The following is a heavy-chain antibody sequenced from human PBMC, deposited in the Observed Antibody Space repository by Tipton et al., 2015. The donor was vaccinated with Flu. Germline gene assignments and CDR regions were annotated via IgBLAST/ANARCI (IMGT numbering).Heavy chain of an antibody. D-gene: IGHD1-26*01. J-gene: IGHJ4*02. CDR2: IIPSGDST. CDR1: GFTFSSYA. CDR3: AKDQVPSYSGSYSPMGFDY. V-gene: IGHV3-23*01. Sequence: SLRLSCAASGFTFSSYAMSWVRQAPEKGLEWVSTIIPSGDSTYYADSVKGRFTISRDNSKNTLYLQMSSLRAEDTAIYYCAKDQVPSYSGSYSPMGFDYWGQGTLVTVSS.